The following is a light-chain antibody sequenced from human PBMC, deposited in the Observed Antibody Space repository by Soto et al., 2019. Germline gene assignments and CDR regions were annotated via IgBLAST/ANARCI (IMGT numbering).Light chain of an antibody. CDR3: QHYGYSRT. CDR1: QSVTSTY. J-gene: IGKJ1*01. V-gene: IGKV3-20*01. Sequence: EIVLTQSPGTLSLSPGERATLSCRASQSVTSTYLTWYQQKPGRAPRLLIYGVSSRATGIPDRFSGSGSGTDFTLTISRLEPEDFAVYYCQHYGYSRTFGQGTKVDNK. CDR2: GVS.